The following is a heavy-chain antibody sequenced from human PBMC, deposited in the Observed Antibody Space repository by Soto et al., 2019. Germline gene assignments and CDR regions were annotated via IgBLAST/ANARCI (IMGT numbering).Heavy chain of an antibody. Sequence: EVQLVESGGGLVQPGGSLRLSCAASGFTFSSYSMNWVRQAPGKGLEWVSYISSSSSTIYYADSVKGRFTISRDNAKNSLYLQMNSLRDEDTAVYYCASDCISTSCYAGLDYWGQGTLVTVSS. V-gene: IGHV3-48*02. CDR3: ASDCISTSCYAGLDY. CDR1: GFTFSSYS. J-gene: IGHJ4*02. D-gene: IGHD2-2*01. CDR2: ISSSSSTI.